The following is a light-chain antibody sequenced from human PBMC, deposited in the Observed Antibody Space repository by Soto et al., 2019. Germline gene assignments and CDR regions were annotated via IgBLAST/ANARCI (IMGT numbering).Light chain of an antibody. CDR1: QSVSSN. Sequence: EIVMTQSPATLAVSPGERAALSCRASQSVSSNFAWYQQKPGQAPRLLIYGASSRATGTPARFSGSGSGTEFTLTISSLQSEDFPVYYCQQYNNWPYTFGLGTKLEMK. CDR3: QQYNNWPYT. J-gene: IGKJ2*01. CDR2: GAS. V-gene: IGKV3-15*01.